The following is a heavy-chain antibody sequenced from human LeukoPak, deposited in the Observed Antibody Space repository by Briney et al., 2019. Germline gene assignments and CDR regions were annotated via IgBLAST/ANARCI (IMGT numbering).Heavy chain of an antibody. D-gene: IGHD3-22*01. CDR3: ARDRRFYDSSGYYWGNYFDY. CDR2: IYTSGST. V-gene: IGHV4-4*07. J-gene: IGHJ4*02. Sequence: KSSETLSLTCTVSGGSISSYYWSWIRQPAGKGLEWIGRIYTSGSTNYNPSLKSRVTMSADTSKNQFSLKLSSVTAADTAVYYCARDRRFYDSSGYYWGNYFDYWGQGTLVTVSS. CDR1: GGSISSYY.